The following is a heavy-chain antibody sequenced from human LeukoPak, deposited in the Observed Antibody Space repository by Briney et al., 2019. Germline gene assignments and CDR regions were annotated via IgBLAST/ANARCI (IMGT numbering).Heavy chain of an antibody. CDR2: IAGSGGST. J-gene: IGHJ4*02. CDR3: AKGRTSDY. V-gene: IGHV3-23*01. CDR1: GFTFRSYA. Sequence: PGGSLRLSCAASGFTFRSYAMSWVRQAPGKGLEWVSTIAGSGGSTYYADSVKGRFTVSRDDSKKTLYLQMNSLRAEDTAVYYCAKGRTSDYWGQGTLVTVSS.